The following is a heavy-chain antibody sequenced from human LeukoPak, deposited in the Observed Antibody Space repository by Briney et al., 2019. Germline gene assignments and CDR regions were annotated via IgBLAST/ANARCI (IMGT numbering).Heavy chain of an antibody. CDR1: GDSISSYY. Sequence: SETLSLTCTVSGDSISSYYWSCIRQPAGKGLEWIGRIYTSGSTNYNPSLKSRVTMSVDTSKNQFSLKLSSLTAADTAVYYCARDFFNYYGSGSYSIHGMDVWGQGITVIVSS. CDR3: ARDFFNYYGSGSYSIHGMDV. J-gene: IGHJ6*02. CDR2: IYTSGST. V-gene: IGHV4-4*07. D-gene: IGHD3-10*01.